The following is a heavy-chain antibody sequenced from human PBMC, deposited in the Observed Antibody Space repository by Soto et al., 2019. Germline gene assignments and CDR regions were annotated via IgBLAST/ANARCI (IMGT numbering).Heavy chain of an antibody. J-gene: IGHJ4*02. Sequence: PGESLKISCQGSGYYFVSYWIAWVRQMPGKGLEWMGIIYPGDSETRYSPSFQGQVTISADKSISTAYLQWSSLKASDTAMYFCARGSPYDYWGQGTPVTV. CDR1: GYYFVSYW. CDR2: IYPGDSET. CDR3: ARGSPYDY. V-gene: IGHV5-51*01.